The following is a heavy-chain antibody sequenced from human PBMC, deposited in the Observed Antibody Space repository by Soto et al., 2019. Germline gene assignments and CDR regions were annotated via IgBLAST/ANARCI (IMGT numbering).Heavy chain of an antibody. CDR2: IYDSGST. CDR3: AAPPRY. Sequence: SETLSLTCTVSGGSISSFNWWSWVRQPPGKGLEWIGYIYDSGSTNYNPSLKSRVTISVDTSKNQFSLKLTSVTAADTAVYYCAAPPRYWGQGTLVTVSS. D-gene: IGHD6-6*01. V-gene: IGHV4-4*02. J-gene: IGHJ4*02. CDR1: GGSISSFNW.